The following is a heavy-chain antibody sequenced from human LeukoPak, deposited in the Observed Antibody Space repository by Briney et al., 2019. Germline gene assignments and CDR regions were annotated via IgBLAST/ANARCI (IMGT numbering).Heavy chain of an antibody. V-gene: IGHV1-46*01. Sequence: ASVKVSCKASGYTFTTYYMHWVRQAPGQGLEWVGIINPRGGSTTYAQKFQGRVTMTRDTSTSTVYMELSSLKSDDTAVYYCARGGGPGNYPFDFWGQGTLDAVSS. CDR3: ARGGGPGNYPFDF. CDR1: GYTFTTYY. D-gene: IGHD1-7*01. CDR2: INPRGGST. J-gene: IGHJ4*02.